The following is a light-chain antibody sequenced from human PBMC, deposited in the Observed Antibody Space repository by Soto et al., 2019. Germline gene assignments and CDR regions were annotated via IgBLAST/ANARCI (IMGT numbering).Light chain of an antibody. V-gene: IGKV3-15*01. CDR1: QTISSN. Sequence: VVMTQSPATLSVSPGETATLSCRASQTISSNLAWYQQQPGQALRLLIYGASTRATGVPARFSGSGSGTEFTLTISSLQSEDFAVYYCQQYNNWLTFGGGTKVEIK. CDR3: QQYNNWLT. J-gene: IGKJ4*01. CDR2: GAS.